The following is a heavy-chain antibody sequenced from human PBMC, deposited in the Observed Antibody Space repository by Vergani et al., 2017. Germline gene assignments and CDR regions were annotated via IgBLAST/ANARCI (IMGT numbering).Heavy chain of an antibody. CDR3: ARDSWTSELRGVYWFDT. J-gene: IGHJ5*02. CDR1: GESITSGSFY. V-gene: IGHV4-61*02. D-gene: IGHD3-10*01. CDR2: IHSSGTT. Sequence: QVQLLESGPGLVKPSQTLSLTCSVSGESITSGSFYWSWIRQPAGKGLEWIGRIHSSGTTNYNPSLKSRVTLSVDTSKNQLSLRMTSVTAADTAVYYCARDSWTSELRGVYWFDTWGQGTLVSVSS.